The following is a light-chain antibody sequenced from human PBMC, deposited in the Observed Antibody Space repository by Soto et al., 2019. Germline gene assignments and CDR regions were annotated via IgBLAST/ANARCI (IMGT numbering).Light chain of an antibody. CDR3: QKYGSQLT. J-gene: IGKJ2*01. V-gene: IGKV3-20*01. CDR1: QSVSSSY. CDR2: GAS. Sequence: EIVLTQSPGTMSLSPGERATLSCMASQSVSSSYLAWYQQKPCQAPRLLIYGASSRATGIPDRFSGSGSGSDFTLNISRLEPEDFAVYYCQKYGSQLTFGQGTKLEIK.